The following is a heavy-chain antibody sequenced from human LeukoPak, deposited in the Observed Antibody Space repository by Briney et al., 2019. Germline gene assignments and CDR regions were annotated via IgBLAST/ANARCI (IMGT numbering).Heavy chain of an antibody. D-gene: IGHD1-26*01. J-gene: IGHJ3*01. Sequence: PGGSLRLSCAASGFTFSNAWMSWLRRAPGKGLVWGGHIKSKTDGGTTDYGERVKGRFTISRDESKSTLYLQMYSLKTGDTFVYYWSTWEGLNGGQKTMDSLPS. CDR2: IKSKTDGGTT. CDR1: GFTFSNAW. V-gene: IGHV3-15*01. CDR3: STWEGLN.